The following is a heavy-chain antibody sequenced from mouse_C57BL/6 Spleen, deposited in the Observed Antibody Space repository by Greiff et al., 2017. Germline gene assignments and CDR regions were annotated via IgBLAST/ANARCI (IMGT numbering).Heavy chain of an antibody. J-gene: IGHJ3*01. V-gene: IGHV1-69*01. CDR1: GYTFTSYW. CDR3: ARGETAQARGFAY. CDR2: IDPSDSYT. D-gene: IGHD3-2*02. Sequence: QVQLKQPGAELVMPGASVKLSCKASGYTFTSYWMHWVKQRPGQGLEWIGEIDPSDSYTNYNQKFKGKSTLTVDKSSSTAYMQLSSLTSEDSAVYYCARGETAQARGFAYWGQGTLVTVSA.